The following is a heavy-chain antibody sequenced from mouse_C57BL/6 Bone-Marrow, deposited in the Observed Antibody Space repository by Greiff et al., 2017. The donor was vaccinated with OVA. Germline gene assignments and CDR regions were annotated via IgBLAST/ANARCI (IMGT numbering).Heavy chain of an antibody. Sequence: QVQLQESGAELVRPGTSVKLSCKASGYIFTNYWMHWVKQRPGQGLEWIGVIAPSDSYINYNQKFKGRATLTVDTSSSTAYMHLSSLTSEDSAVYYCAHYGSRLYLHYWGQGTSLTVSS. CDR1: GYIFTNYW. J-gene: IGHJ2*02. D-gene: IGHD1-1*01. V-gene: IGHV1-59*01. CDR2: IAPSDSYI. CDR3: AHYGSRLYLHY.